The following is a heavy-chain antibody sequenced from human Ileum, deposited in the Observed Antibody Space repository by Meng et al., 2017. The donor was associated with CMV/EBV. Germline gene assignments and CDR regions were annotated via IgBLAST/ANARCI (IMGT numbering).Heavy chain of an antibody. V-gene: IGHV3-30*02. CDR3: VKSRATLGAFDL. J-gene: IGHJ3*01. CDR1: GFTFSSYG. Sequence: GGSLRLSCAASGFTFSSYGMHWVRQAPGKGLEWVAFIRYDGSNKYYADSVKGRFTISKDNSGNVVTLQMNNLRSEDTAVYYCVKSRATLGAFDLWGRGTQVTVSS. CDR2: IRYDGSNK.